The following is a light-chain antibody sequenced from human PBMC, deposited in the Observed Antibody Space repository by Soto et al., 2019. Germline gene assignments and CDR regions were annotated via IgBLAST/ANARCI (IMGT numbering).Light chain of an antibody. CDR1: QSVSSNY. CDR2: GAS. V-gene: IGKV3-20*01. Sequence: EIVLTQSPGTLSLSPGERATLSCRASQSVSSNYLAWCQQKPGQAPRLLIYGASSRATGIPDRFSGSGSGTHFTLTISRLEPEDFAVYYCQQYGHSPWTFGPGTKVEIK. CDR3: QQYGHSPWT. J-gene: IGKJ1*01.